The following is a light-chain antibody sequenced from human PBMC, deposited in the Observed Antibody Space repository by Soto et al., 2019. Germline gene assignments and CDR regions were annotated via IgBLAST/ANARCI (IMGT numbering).Light chain of an antibody. Sequence: EIVMTQSPATLSVSPWERATLSCRASQSVYNNLAWYQQKPGQAPRLLIYQTSLRAAGIPARFSASGSGTDFTLTISDVQPEDFALYYCHQRQSWPRTFGQGTKVDIK. V-gene: IGKV3D-15*03. CDR3: HQRQSWPRT. CDR1: QSVYNN. J-gene: IGKJ1*01. CDR2: QTS.